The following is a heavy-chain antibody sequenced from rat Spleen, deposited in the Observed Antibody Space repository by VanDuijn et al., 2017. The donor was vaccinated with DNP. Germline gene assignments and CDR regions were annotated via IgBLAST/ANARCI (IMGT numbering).Heavy chain of an antibody. V-gene: IGHV5-27*01. J-gene: IGHJ2*01. Sequence: EVQLVESGGGLVQPGRSLRLSCAASGFTLSSSDMAWVRQTPTMGLEWVACMSPTTRSSYYRDSVRGRFTVSRDDSTSTLYLQMDSLRSEDTATYYCTRGGTYYFDYWGQGVLVTVSS. D-gene: IGHD4-3*01. CDR2: MSPTTRSS. CDR3: TRGGTYYFDY. CDR1: GFTLSSSD.